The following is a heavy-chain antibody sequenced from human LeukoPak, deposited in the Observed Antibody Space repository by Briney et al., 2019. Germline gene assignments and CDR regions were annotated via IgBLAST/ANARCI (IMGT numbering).Heavy chain of an antibody. D-gene: IGHD3-22*01. CDR2: IRYDESDK. V-gene: IGHV3-30*02. CDR3: AKDGRYYDNRGYSSLDY. J-gene: IGHJ4*02. CDR1: GFTFSHYG. Sequence: GGSLRLSCATSGFTFSHYGMHWVRQAPGRGLDWVAHIRYDESDKYYADSVKGRFTISRDNSKNTLYVQLNSLRAEDTAVYYCAKDGRYYDNRGYSSLDYWGQGTLVTVSS.